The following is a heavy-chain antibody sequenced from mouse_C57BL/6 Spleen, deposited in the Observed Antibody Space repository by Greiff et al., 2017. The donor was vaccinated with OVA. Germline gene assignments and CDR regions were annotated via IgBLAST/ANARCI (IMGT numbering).Heavy chain of an antibody. D-gene: IGHD3-2*02. Sequence: EVKLMESGGGLVKPGGSLKLSCAASGFTFSDYGMHWVRQAPEKGLEWVAYISSGSSTIYYADTVKGRFTISRDNAKNTLFLQMTSLRSEDTAMYYCARDSGYYFDYWGQGTTITVSS. CDR1: GFTFSDYG. J-gene: IGHJ2*01. CDR3: ARDSGYYFDY. V-gene: IGHV5-17*01. CDR2: ISSGSSTI.